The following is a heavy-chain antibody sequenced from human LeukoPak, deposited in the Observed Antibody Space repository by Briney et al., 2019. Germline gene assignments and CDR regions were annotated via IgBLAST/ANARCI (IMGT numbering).Heavy chain of an antibody. D-gene: IGHD5-18*01. V-gene: IGHV3-48*03. J-gene: IGHJ4*02. CDR1: GFTFSSYE. CDR2: ISSSGSTI. Sequence: GGSLRLSCAASGFTFSSYEMNWVREAPGKGLEWVSYISSSGSTIYYADSVKGRFTISRDNAKNSLYLQMNSLRAEDTAVYYCASGGYSYGLWYWGQGTLVTVSS. CDR3: ASGGYSYGLWY.